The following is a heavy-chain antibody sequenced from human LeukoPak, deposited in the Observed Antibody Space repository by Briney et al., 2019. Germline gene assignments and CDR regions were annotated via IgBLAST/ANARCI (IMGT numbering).Heavy chain of an antibody. D-gene: IGHD6-13*01. CDR3: ARAIAAAGAY. CDR2: IKEDGSKK. CDR1: GFTFSNFA. J-gene: IGHJ4*02. Sequence: PGGSLRLSCAASGFTFSNFAMNWVRQAPGKGLEWVANIKEDGSKKYYVDSVKGRFTISRDNAKNAVFLQMNSLRAEDTAVYYCARAIAAAGAYWGQGTLVTVSS. V-gene: IGHV3-7*04.